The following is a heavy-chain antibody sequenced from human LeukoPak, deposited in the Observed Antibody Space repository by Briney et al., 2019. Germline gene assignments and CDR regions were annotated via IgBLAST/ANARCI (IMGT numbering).Heavy chain of an antibody. Sequence: LAGGSLRLSCAASGFTFSSYSMNWVRQAPGKGLEWVSAISGSGGSTYYADSVKGRFTISRDNSKNTLYLQMNSLRAEDTAVYYCANRLGTLFGAFDYWGQGTLVTVSS. CDR3: ANRLGTLFGAFDY. CDR2: ISGSGGST. J-gene: IGHJ4*02. D-gene: IGHD3-10*02. CDR1: GFTFSSYS. V-gene: IGHV3-23*01.